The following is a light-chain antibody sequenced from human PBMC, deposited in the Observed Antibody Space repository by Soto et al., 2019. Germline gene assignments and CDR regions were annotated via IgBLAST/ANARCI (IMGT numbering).Light chain of an antibody. Sequence: EIVMTQSPATLSVSPGERTTLSCRASQSVGNNLAWYQQKRGQAPRLLIYGASRRATGIPDRFSGSGSGTDFTLTITRLEPEDFAVYYCQQYGSSRTFGQGTKVDIK. CDR1: QSVGNN. V-gene: IGKV3-20*01. CDR2: GAS. J-gene: IGKJ1*01. CDR3: QQYGSSRT.